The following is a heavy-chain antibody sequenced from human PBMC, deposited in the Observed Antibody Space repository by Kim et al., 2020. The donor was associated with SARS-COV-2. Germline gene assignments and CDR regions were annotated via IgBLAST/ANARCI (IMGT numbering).Heavy chain of an antibody. CDR1: GGSISSYY. D-gene: IGHD2-2*01. CDR2: IYTSGST. CDR3: ARSVVPAASQYFDY. Sequence: SETLSLTCTVSGGSISSYYWSWIRQPAGKGLEWIGRIYTSGSTNYNPSLKSRVTMSVDTSKNQFSLKLSSVTAADTAVYYCARSVVPAASQYFDYWGQGTLVTVSS. V-gene: IGHV4-4*07. J-gene: IGHJ4*02.